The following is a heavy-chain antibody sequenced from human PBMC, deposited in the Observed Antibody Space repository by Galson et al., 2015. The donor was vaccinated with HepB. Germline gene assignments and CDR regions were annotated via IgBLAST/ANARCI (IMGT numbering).Heavy chain of an antibody. Sequence: SLRLSCAASGFTFSGSAMHWVRQASGKGLEWVGRIRSKANSYATAYAASVKGRFTISRDDSKNTAYLQMNSLKTEDTAVYYCTRLCSGGSCSDETFVSFKSPFDPWGQGTLVTVSS. CDR3: TRLCSGGSCSDETFVSFKSPFDP. CDR2: IRSKANSYAT. CDR1: GFTFSGSA. J-gene: IGHJ5*02. D-gene: IGHD2-15*01. V-gene: IGHV3-73*01.